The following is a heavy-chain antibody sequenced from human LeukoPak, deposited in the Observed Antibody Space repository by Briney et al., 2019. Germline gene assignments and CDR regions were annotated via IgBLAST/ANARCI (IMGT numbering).Heavy chain of an antibody. CDR3: ATGSRYDPGGN. CDR1: GITFSSYG. J-gene: IGHJ4*02. D-gene: IGHD3-16*01. V-gene: IGHV3-23*01. Sequence: GGSLRLSCAASGITFSSYGMSWVRQAPGKGLEWVSSISSTGGTTYYADSVKGRFTISRDNSKNTLYLQMNSLRAEDTAVYYCATGSRYDPGGNWGQGTLVTVSS. CDR2: ISSTGGTT.